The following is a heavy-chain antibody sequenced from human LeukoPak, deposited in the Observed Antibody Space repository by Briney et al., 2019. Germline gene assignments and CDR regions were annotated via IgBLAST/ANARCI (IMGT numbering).Heavy chain of an antibody. D-gene: IGHD6-6*01. CDR2: ITSSRSTI. J-gene: IGHJ3*02. CDR3: AREYSSSSGRAFDI. Sequence: PGGSLRLSCAASGFTFSNYWMSWVRQAPGKGLEWISYITSSRSTIYYADSVKGRFTISRDNAENSLYLQMNSLRADDTAVYYCAREYSSSSGRAFDIWGQGTMVTVSS. CDR1: GFTFSNYW. V-gene: IGHV3-48*01.